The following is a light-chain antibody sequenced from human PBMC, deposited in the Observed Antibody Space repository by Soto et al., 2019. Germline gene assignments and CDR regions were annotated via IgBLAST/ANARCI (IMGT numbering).Light chain of an antibody. V-gene: IGLV2-14*01. CDR2: DVS. CDR1: SSDVGGYNY. CDR3: SSYTRSFYV. J-gene: IGLJ1*01. Sequence: QSVLTQPGSVSGSPGQSITISCTGTSSDVGGYNYVSWYQQHPGKAPKLMIYDVSDRPSGVSNRFSGSKSGNTASLTISGLQDEDEADYYCSSYTRSFYVFGTGTKVTVL.